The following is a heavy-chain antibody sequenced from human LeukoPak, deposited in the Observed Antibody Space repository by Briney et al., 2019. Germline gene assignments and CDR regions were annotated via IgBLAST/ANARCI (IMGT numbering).Heavy chain of an antibody. Sequence: GGSLRLSCSASGFTFSSSAMHWLRQAPGQGLEWVAVIWSDGRNTDSAVSVRGRFTISRDNSKNTLHLQMNSLRAKDTAVYYCARARLASGGWYFHSWGQGTLVTVSS. J-gene: IGHJ4*02. CDR1: GFTFSSSA. D-gene: IGHD6-19*01. CDR3: ARARLASGGWYFHS. V-gene: IGHV3-33*01. CDR2: IWSDGRNT.